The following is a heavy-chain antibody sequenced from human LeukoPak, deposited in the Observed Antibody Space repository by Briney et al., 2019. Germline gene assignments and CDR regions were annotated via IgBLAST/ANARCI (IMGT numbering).Heavy chain of an antibody. J-gene: IGHJ4*02. Sequence: GRSLRLSCAASGFTFSSYAMHWVRQAPGKGLEWVAVISYDGSNKYYADSVKGRFTISRDNSKNTLYLQMNSLRAEDTAVYYCARGLDDYYGSGSQGGDFDYWGQGTLVTVSS. CDR1: GFTFSSYA. CDR2: ISYDGSNK. CDR3: ARGLDDYYGSGSQGGDFDY. V-gene: IGHV3-30-3*01. D-gene: IGHD3-10*01.